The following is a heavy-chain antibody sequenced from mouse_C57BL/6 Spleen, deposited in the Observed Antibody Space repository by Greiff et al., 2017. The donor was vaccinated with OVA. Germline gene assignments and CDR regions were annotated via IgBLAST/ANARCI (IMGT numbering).Heavy chain of an antibody. D-gene: IGHD3-2*02. J-gene: IGHJ3*01. Sequence: QVQLQQPGAELVRPGSSVKLSCKASGYTFTSYWMDWVKQRPGQGLEWIGNIYPSDSETHYNQKFKDKATLTVDKSSSTAYMQLSSLTSEDSAVYYCARETAQVPFAYWGQGTLVTVSA. CDR3: ARETAQVPFAY. V-gene: IGHV1-61*01. CDR1: GYTFTSYW. CDR2: IYPSDSET.